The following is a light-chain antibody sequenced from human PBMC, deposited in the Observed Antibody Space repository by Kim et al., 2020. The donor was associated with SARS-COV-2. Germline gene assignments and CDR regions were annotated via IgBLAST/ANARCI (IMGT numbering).Light chain of an antibody. CDR3: QQYHDLPYT. Sequence: AVSLGERATINCKSSQSVSNKLVWYQQKPGQPPKLLIRCSSDRESGVPDRFSGSGSGTDFTLTISSLQAEDVAVYHCQQYHDLPYTFGQGTKLEI. CDR1: QSVSNK. J-gene: IGKJ2*01. V-gene: IGKV4-1*01. CDR2: CSS.